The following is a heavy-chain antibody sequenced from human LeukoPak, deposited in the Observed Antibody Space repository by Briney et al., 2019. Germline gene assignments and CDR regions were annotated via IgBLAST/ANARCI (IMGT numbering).Heavy chain of an antibody. D-gene: IGHD1-26*01. CDR2: ITSSGTYI. V-gene: IGHV3-21*06. CDR3: ARASGGWDLDY. J-gene: IGHJ4*01. CDR1: GFTFNTFH. Sequence: GGSLRLSCAASGFTFNTFHMNWVRQAPGKGVEWVSSITSSGTYITYADSVQGRFTISRDNAKNSLYLQMNSLRVDDTALYYCARASGGWDLDYWGHGTLVTVSS.